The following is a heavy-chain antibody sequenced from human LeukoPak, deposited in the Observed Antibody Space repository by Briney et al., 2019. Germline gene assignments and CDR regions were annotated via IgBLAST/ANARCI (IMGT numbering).Heavy chain of an antibody. V-gene: IGHV4-59*08. CDR3: ARRNDFDI. J-gene: IGHJ3*02. Sequence: SETLSLTCTVSGGSISGDHWNWIRQPPGKGLEWIGYIYYSGSTNSNPSLKSRVTISIDTSKNQFSLKLTSVTAADTAVYYCARRNDFDIWGKGTMVTVSS. CDR1: GGSISGDH. CDR2: IYYSGST.